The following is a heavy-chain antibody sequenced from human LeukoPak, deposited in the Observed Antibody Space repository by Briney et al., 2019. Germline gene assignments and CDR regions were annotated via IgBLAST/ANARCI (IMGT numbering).Heavy chain of an antibody. D-gene: IGHD3-16*02. Sequence: PGGSLRLSCAASGFTFSDYYMSWIRQAPGKGLEWVSYISSSGSTIYYADSVKGRFTISRDNAKNSLYLQMNSLRAKDTAVYYCARDTGSDYVWGSYRYYFDYWGQGTLVTVSS. J-gene: IGHJ4*02. CDR3: ARDTGSDYVWGSYRYYFDY. CDR2: ISSSGSTI. CDR1: GFTFSDYY. V-gene: IGHV3-11*01.